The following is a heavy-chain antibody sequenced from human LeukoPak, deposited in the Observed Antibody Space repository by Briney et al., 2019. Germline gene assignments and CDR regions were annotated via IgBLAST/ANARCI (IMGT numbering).Heavy chain of an antibody. CDR2: IYYSGST. CDR1: GGSISSSSYY. J-gene: IGHJ4*02. Sequence: KPSETLSLTCTVSGGSISSSSYYWGWIRQPPGKGLEWIGSIYYSGSTYYNPSLKSRVTISVDTSKNQFSLKLSSVTAADTAVYYCAGTLRYFDWLSYWGQGTLVTVSS. CDR3: AGTLRYFDWLSY. D-gene: IGHD3-9*01. V-gene: IGHV4-39*07.